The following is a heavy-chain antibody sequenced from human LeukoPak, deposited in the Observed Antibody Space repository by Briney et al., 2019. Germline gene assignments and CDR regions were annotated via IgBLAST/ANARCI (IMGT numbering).Heavy chain of an antibody. CDR2: IYPSDSDT. CDR1: GYRFTSYW. D-gene: IGHD6-13*01. CDR3: ARQRRNGGIAASNDAFDI. V-gene: IGHV5-51*01. J-gene: IGHJ3*02. Sequence: GGSLKISCKGSGYRFTSYWIGWVRQMPGKGLEGMGIIYPSDSDTRYSPSFQGQVTISADKSISTAYLQWSSLKASDTAMYYCARQRRNGGIAASNDAFDIWGQGTMVTVSS.